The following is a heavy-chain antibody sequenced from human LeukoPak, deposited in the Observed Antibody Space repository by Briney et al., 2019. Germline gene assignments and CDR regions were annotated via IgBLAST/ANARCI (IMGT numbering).Heavy chain of an antibody. V-gene: IGHV1-8*01. CDR3: ARSPYYYGSGSYPD. D-gene: IGHD3-10*01. CDR1: GYTFTSYD. J-gene: IGHJ4*02. CDR2: MNPNSGNT. Sequence: ASVKVSCKASGYTFTSYDINWVRQATGQGLEWMGWMNPNSGNTGYAQKLQGRVTMTRNTSISTAYMELSSLRSEDTAVYYCARSPYYYGSGSYPDWGQGTLVTVSS.